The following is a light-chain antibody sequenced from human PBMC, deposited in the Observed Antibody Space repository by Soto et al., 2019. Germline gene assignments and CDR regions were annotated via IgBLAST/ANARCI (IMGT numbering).Light chain of an antibody. CDR2: GAS. Sequence: EIVMTQSPATLSVSPGERATLSCRASQSVSSSLAWYQQKPGQAPRPLIYGASTRATGIPARFSGSGSGAEFTLTISSLQSEDFAVYYCQQYNNPAETFGQGTKVEIK. J-gene: IGKJ1*01. CDR1: QSVSSS. V-gene: IGKV3-15*01. CDR3: QQYNNPAET.